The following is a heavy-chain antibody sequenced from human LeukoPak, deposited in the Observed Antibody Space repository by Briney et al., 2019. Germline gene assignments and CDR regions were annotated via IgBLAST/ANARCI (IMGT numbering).Heavy chain of an antibody. CDR2: ISSSSSFT. V-gene: IGHV3-11*06. D-gene: IGHD1-14*01. CDR1: GFSFSDYY. CDR3: LTPAGWVNY. J-gene: IGHJ4*02. Sequence: GGSLRLSCAASGFSFSDYYMSWIRQAPGKGLEWVSYISSSSSFTNYADSVKGRFTISRDNSNNSLYLQMNSLRAEDTAVYYCLTPAGWVNYWGQGTLVTVSS.